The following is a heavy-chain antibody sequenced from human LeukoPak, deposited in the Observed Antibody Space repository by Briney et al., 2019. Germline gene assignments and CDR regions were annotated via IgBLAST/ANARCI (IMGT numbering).Heavy chain of an antibody. CDR3: AREPIVVVPAAPEGFDP. D-gene: IGHD2-2*01. CDR1: GYTFTNCW. J-gene: IGHJ5*02. CDR2: IYPGDSDT. V-gene: IGHV5-51*01. Sequence: GESLKISCKGSGYTFTNCWVGWVRRMPGKGREWMGMIYPGDSDTRYSPSFQGHVTISADKSISTAYLQWSSLKASDTAMYYCAREPIVVVPAAPEGFDPWGQGTLVTVSS.